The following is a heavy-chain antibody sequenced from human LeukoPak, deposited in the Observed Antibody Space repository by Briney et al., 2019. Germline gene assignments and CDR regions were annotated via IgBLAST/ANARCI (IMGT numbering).Heavy chain of an antibody. D-gene: IGHD6-13*01. CDR3: ARMYSSSWYEGGYYYYYMDV. V-gene: IGHV4-4*09. Sequence: SETLSLTCTVSGGSISSYYWSWIRQPPGKGLEWIGYIYTSGSTNYNPSLKSRVTISVDTSKNQFSLKLSSVTAADTAVYYCARMYSSSWYEGGYYYYYMDVWGKGTTVTVSS. CDR2: IYTSGST. J-gene: IGHJ6*03. CDR1: GGSISSYY.